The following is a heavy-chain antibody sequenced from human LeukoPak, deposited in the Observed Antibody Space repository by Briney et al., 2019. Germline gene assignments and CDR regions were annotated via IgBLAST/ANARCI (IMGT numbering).Heavy chain of an antibody. CDR3: AKVLLRGYSYGNDAFDI. CDR1: GFTFSSYG. D-gene: IGHD5-18*01. CDR2: IRYDGSNK. Sequence: QTGGSLRLSCAASGFTFSSYGMHWVRQAPGKGLEWVAFIRYDGSNKYYADSVKGRFTISRDNSKNTLYLQMNSLGAEDTAVYYCAKVLLRGYSYGNDAFDIWGQGTMVTVSS. J-gene: IGHJ3*02. V-gene: IGHV3-30*02.